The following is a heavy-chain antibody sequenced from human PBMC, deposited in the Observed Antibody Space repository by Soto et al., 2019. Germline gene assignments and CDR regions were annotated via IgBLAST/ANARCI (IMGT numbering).Heavy chain of an antibody. CDR3: AREDSSGYYSHDAFDI. V-gene: IGHV3-53*01. Sequence: PGGSLRLSCAASGFTVSSNYMSWVRQAPGKGLEWVSVIYSGGSTYYADSVKGRFTISRDNSKNTLYLQMNSLRAEDTAVYYCAREDSSGYYSHDAFDIWGQGTMVNVSS. D-gene: IGHD3-22*01. J-gene: IGHJ3*02. CDR1: GFTVSSNY. CDR2: IYSGGST.